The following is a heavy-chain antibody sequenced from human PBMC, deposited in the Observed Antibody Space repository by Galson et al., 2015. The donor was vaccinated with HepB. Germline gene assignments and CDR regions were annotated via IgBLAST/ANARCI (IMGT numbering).Heavy chain of an antibody. CDR1: GGTFSSYA. CDR2: IIPIFGTA. Sequence: SVKVSCKASGGTFSSYAISWVRQAPGQGLEWMGRIIPIFGTANYALKFQGRVTITADESTSTAYMELSSLRSEDTAVYYCARPRAYYDSSGYDAFDIWGQGTMVTVSS. D-gene: IGHD3-22*01. CDR3: ARPRAYYDSSGYDAFDI. J-gene: IGHJ3*02. V-gene: IGHV1-69*13.